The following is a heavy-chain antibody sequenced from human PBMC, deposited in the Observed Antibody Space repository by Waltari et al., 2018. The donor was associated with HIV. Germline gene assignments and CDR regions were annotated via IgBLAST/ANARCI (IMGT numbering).Heavy chain of an antibody. CDR1: GFAFGKYT. CDR2: ISSTSGYI. CDR3: ARGLTIFGDVIPYYFDH. Sequence: VQLVESGGGLVKPGESLRLSCAGSGFAFGKYTLRLGRQAPGKGLEWISTISSTSGYIEYADSVKGRFTVSRDNAKKSLSLQMNSLRAEDAAVYYCARGLTIFGDVIPYYFDHWGQGSLVTVSS. J-gene: IGHJ4*01. V-gene: IGHV3-21*01. D-gene: IGHD3-3*01.